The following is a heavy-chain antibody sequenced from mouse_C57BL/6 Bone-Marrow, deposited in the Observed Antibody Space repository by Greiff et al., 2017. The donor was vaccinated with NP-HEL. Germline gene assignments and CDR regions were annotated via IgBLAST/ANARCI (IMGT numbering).Heavy chain of an antibody. Sequence: VQLQQSGPELVKPGASVKISCKASGYAFSSSWMNWVKQRPGKGLEWIGRIYPGDGDTNYNGKFKGKATLTADKSSSTAYMQLSSLTSEDSAVYFCARTYGSSFAYWGQGTLVTVSA. CDR2: IYPGDGDT. J-gene: IGHJ3*01. CDR1: GYAFSSSW. CDR3: ARTYGSSFAY. V-gene: IGHV1-82*01. D-gene: IGHD1-1*01.